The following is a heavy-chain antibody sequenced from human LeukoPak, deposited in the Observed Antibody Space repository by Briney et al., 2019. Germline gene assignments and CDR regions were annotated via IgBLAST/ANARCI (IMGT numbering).Heavy chain of an antibody. CDR3: ARVVRYYYYGMDV. J-gene: IGHJ6*02. CDR1: GGSLSSGGYS. V-gene: IGHV4-30-2*01. Sequence: SETLSLTCAVSGGSLSSGGYSWSWIRQPPGKGLEWIGYIYNSGSTYYNPSLKSRVTISVDRSKNQFSLKLSSVTAADTAVYYCARVVRYYYYGMDVWGQGTTVTVSS. CDR2: IYNSGST.